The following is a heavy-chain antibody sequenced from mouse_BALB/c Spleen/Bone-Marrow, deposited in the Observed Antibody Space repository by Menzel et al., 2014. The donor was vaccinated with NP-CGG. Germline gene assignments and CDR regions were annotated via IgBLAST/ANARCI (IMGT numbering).Heavy chain of an antibody. Sequence: VQLQQSGAELVKPGASVKLSCTASGFNTKDTYMHWVKQRPEQGLEWIGRIDPANGNTKYDPKFQGKATITADTSSNTAYLRLSSLTSEDTAVYYCASYYYGSSLFAYWGQGTLVAVSA. J-gene: IGHJ3*01. CDR3: ASYYYGSSLFAY. CDR1: GFNTKDTY. D-gene: IGHD1-1*01. CDR2: IDPANGNT. V-gene: IGHV14-3*02.